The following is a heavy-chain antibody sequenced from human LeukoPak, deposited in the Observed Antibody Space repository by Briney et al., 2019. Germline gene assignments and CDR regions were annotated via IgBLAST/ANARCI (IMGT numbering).Heavy chain of an antibody. V-gene: IGHV3-48*03. J-gene: IGHJ4*02. D-gene: IGHD3-22*01. Sequence: GGSLRLSCAVSGLPFSHYDMNWARQAPGKGLGRVSSISSGGYTIKYHDSVRGRFIISRDNANNSLYLQMNSLRGDDTASYYCATDSSGFSYWGQGILVAVSS. CDR2: ISSGGYTI. CDR1: GLPFSHYD. CDR3: ATDSSGFSY.